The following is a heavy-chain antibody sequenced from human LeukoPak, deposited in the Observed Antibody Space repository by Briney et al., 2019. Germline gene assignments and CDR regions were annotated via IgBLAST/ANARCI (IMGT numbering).Heavy chain of an antibody. Sequence: GSLKLSCAASGFTFRRYWMGWVRQAPGKGLEWVANIKQDGDLKYYVDSVEGRFTISRDNAKNSLYLQMNSLNTEDTAVYYCARFAKGYGSGDIDYWGQGTLVTVSA. CDR1: GFTFRRYW. CDR3: ARFAKGYGSGDIDY. D-gene: IGHD3-10*01. CDR2: IKQDGDLK. V-gene: IGHV3-7*01. J-gene: IGHJ4*02.